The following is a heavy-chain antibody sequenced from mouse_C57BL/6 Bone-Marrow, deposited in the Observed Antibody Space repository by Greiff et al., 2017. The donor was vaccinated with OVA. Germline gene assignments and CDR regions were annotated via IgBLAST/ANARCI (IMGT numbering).Heavy chain of an antibody. J-gene: IGHJ2*01. CDR1: GYAFSSYW. CDR3: ARRDCSFDY. Sequence: LVESGAELVKPGASVKISCKASGYAFSSYWMNWVKQRPGKGLEWIGQIYPGDGDTNYNGKFKGKAPLTADKSSSTAYLQLSSLTSTDSAVYFCARRDCSFDYWGPGTTLTVSS. CDR2: IYPGDGDT. V-gene: IGHV1-80*01.